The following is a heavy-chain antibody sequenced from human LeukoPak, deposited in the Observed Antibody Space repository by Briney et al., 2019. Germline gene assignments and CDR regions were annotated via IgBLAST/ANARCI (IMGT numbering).Heavy chain of an antibody. J-gene: IGHJ4*02. Sequence: SETLSLTCAVYGGSFSGYYWSWIRQPPGKGLEWIGEINHSGSTNYNPSLKSRVTISVDTSKNQFSLKLSSVTAADTAVYYCARFGYSSSWEFDYWGQGTLVTVSS. V-gene: IGHV4-34*01. CDR3: ARFGYSSSWEFDY. CDR1: GGSFSGYY. CDR2: INHSGST. D-gene: IGHD6-13*01.